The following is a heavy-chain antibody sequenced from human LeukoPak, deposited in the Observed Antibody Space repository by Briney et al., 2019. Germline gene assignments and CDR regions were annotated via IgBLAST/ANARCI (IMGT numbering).Heavy chain of an antibody. CDR2: ITGSGDWA. D-gene: IGHD4-17*01. Sequence: GGSLRLSCAASGFTFSSYWMSWVRQAPGQGLEWVSAITGSGDWALYADSVKGRFTISRDNSRNTLYLQMSSLRAEDTAVYYCAKDPNGDYIGAFDFWGQGTMVTVSS. V-gene: IGHV3-23*01. J-gene: IGHJ3*01. CDR3: AKDPNGDYIGAFDF. CDR1: GFTFSSYW.